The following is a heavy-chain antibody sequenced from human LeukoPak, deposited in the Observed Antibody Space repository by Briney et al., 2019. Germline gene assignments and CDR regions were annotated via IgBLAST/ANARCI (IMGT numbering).Heavy chain of an antibody. V-gene: IGHV1-69*13. J-gene: IGHJ6*02. D-gene: IGHD3-22*01. CDR1: GGTFSSYA. Sequence: SVKVSCKASGGTFSSYAISWVRQAPGQGLEWMGGLIPIFGTANYAQKFQGRVTITADESTSTAYMELSSLRSEDTAVYYCARAGYYQGDYYYYGMDVWGQGTTVTVSS. CDR3: ARAGYYQGDYYYYGMDV. CDR2: LIPIFGTA.